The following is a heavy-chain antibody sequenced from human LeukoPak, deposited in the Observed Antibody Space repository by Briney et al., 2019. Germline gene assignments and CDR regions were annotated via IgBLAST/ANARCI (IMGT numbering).Heavy chain of an antibody. J-gene: IGHJ4*02. CDR3: ARRLAVEGTFDF. CDR2: IYPGDSNT. D-gene: IGHD6-19*01. Sequence: GGSLKISCKGSEYSFSSCWIGWVRQMTGKGLEWRGMIYPGDSNTSYRPSFQGQVTISADRSISTAYLQWSTLKASDTAMYYCARRLAVEGTFDFWGQGTLVTVSS. CDR1: EYSFSSCW. V-gene: IGHV5-51*01.